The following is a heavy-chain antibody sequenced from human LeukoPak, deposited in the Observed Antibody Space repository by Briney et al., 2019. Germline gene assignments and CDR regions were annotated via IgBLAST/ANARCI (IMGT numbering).Heavy chain of an antibody. CDR3: AKDGDIVVVPAAIDY. V-gene: IGHV3-43*01. CDR2: ITWDGTSA. CDR1: GFTFDDYT. D-gene: IGHD2-2*01. J-gene: IGHJ4*02. Sequence: GGSLRLSCAASGFTFDDYTMHWVRQAPGKGLEWVSLITWDGTSAYYADSVKGRFTISRNNSKNTLYLQMNSLRAEDTAVYYCAKDGDIVVVPAAIDYWGQGTLVTVSS.